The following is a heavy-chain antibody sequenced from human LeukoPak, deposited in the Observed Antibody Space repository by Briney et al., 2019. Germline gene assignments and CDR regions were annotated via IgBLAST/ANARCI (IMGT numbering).Heavy chain of an antibody. D-gene: IGHD4-17*01. Sequence: GGSLRLSCAASGFTFSSYAMSWVRQAPGKGLEWVSAISGSGGSTYYADSVKGRFTISRDNSKNTLYLQMNGLRAEDTAVYYCAKSLDYGDYLFDYWGQGTLVTVSS. V-gene: IGHV3-23*01. CDR1: GFTFSSYA. CDR3: AKSLDYGDYLFDY. J-gene: IGHJ4*02. CDR2: ISGSGGST.